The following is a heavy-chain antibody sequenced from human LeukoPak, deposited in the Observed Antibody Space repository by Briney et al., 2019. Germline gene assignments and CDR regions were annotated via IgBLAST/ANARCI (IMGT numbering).Heavy chain of an antibody. CDR3: AKTPRDHYDFWSGYYTTESID. Sequence: GRSLRLSCAASGFTFSSYGMHWVRQAPGKGLEWVAFIRYDGSNKYYADSVKGRFTISRDNSKNTLYLQMNSLRAEDTAVYYCAKTPRDHYDFWSGYYTTESIDWGQGTLVTVSS. CDR2: IRYDGSNK. CDR1: GFTFSSYG. D-gene: IGHD3-3*01. J-gene: IGHJ1*01. V-gene: IGHV3-30*02.